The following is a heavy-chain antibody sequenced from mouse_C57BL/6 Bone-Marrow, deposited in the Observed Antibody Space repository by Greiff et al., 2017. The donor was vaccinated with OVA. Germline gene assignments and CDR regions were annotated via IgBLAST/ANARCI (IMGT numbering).Heavy chain of an antibody. CDR1: GYTFTTYP. CDR3: ARGFYYYGSSYWYVDV. Sequence: QVQLQQSGAELVKPGASVKMSCKASGYTFTTYPIEWMKQNHGKSLEWIGNFHPYNDDTKYNEKFKGKATLTVEKSSSTVYLELSRLTSDDSAVYYCARGFYYYGSSYWYVDVWGTGTTVTVSS. CDR2: FHPYNDDT. D-gene: IGHD1-1*01. V-gene: IGHV1-47*01. J-gene: IGHJ1*03.